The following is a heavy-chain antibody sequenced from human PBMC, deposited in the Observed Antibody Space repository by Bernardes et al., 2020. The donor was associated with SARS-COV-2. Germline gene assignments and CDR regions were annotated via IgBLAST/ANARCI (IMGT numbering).Heavy chain of an antibody. V-gene: IGHV3-33*01. CDR1: GFTFSDYG. Sequence: SLRLSCAASGFTFSDYGMHWVRQAPGKGLEWVAVIWYDGSNKYYADSVKGRFTISRDNSKNTVYMQMNSLRADDTAVFYCARGALVAGFDLWGQGALVTVSS. D-gene: IGHD6-19*01. J-gene: IGHJ4*02. CDR2: IWYDGSNK. CDR3: ARGALVAGFDL.